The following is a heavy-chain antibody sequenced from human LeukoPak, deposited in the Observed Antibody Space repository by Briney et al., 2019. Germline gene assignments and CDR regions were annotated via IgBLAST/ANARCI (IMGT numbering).Heavy chain of an antibody. CDR2: IYSGGST. CDR3: ARNGDDYVWGSYRPFDY. J-gene: IGHJ4*02. CDR1: GFTFSSYA. D-gene: IGHD3-16*02. V-gene: IGHV3-23*03. Sequence: GGSLRLSCAASGFTFSSYAMSWVRQAPGKGLEWVSVIYSGGSTYYADSVKGRFTISRDNSKNTLYLQMNSLRAEDTAVYYCARNGDDYVWGSYRPFDYWGQGTLVTVSS.